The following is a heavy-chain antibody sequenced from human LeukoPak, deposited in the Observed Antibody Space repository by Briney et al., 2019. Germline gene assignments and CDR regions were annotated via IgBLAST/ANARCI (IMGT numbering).Heavy chain of an antibody. CDR2: ISSLSTTI. V-gene: IGHV3-48*04. CDR3: ARVRLAMVYVDY. J-gene: IGHJ4*02. D-gene: IGHD5-18*01. Sequence: GGSLRLSCAASGFTFSHYSMNWVRQAPGKGLEWISYISSLSTTIYYADSVRGRFTISRDNAKNSLYLQMNSLRAEDTAVYYCARVRLAMVYVDYWGQGTLVTVSS. CDR1: GFTFSHYS.